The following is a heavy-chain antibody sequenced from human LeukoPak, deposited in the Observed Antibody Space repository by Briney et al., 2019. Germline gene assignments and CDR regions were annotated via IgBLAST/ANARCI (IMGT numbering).Heavy chain of an antibody. J-gene: IGHJ4*02. D-gene: IGHD6-13*01. V-gene: IGHV3-11*06. Sequence: GGSLRLSCAASGFTFSDYYMSWIRQAPGKGLEWVSYISRSSSYTNYADSEKGRFTISRDNAKNSLYLQMNSLRAEDTAVYYCARDFSSSLDFWGQGTLVTVSS. CDR3: ARDFSSSLDF. CDR2: ISRSSSYT. CDR1: GFTFSDYY.